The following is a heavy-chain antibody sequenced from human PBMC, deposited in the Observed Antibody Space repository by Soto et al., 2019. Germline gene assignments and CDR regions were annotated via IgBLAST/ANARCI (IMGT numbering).Heavy chain of an antibody. J-gene: IGHJ3*02. V-gene: IGHV4-34*01. D-gene: IGHD1-1*01. CDR1: GGFVSSGSYY. CDR2: MSHSGGT. Sequence: QVQLQQWGAGLLKPSASLSLTCAVYGGFVSSGSYYWSWNRQLPGKGLEWIGEMSHSGGTQFNPSLTSRVTISVDTSKNEFSLKVSSLTAAVTALYYCVSVGRGIATTVVDAFDIWGPGTMVTVSS. CDR3: VSVGRGIATTVVDAFDI.